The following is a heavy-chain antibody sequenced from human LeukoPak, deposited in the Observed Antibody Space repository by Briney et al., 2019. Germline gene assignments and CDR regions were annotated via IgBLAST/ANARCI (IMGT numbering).Heavy chain of an antibody. CDR2: ISSSGSTI. V-gene: IGHV3-11*01. CDR1: GFTFSDYY. CDR3: ARAGYYGSGDFDY. Sequence: PGGSLRLSCAASGFTFSDYYMSWIRQAPGKGLAWVSYISSSGSTIYYADSVKGRFPISRDNAKNSLYLQMNSLRAEDTAVYYCARAGYYGSGDFDYWGQGTLVTVSS. D-gene: IGHD3-10*01. J-gene: IGHJ4*02.